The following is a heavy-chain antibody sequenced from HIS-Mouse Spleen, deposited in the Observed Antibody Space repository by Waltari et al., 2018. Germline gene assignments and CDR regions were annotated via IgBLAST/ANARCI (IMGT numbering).Heavy chain of an antibody. D-gene: IGHD3-22*01. Sequence: QLQLQESGPGLVKPSETLSLTCTVSGGSISSSSYYCGWIRQPPGKGLEWIGSIYYRGGTAYNPSLKRRVTISVDTSKNPFSLKLSSVTAADTAVYYCARSLKEYYYDSSGYRVDYWGQGTLVTVSS. V-gene: IGHV4-39*07. CDR2: IYYRGGT. CDR1: GGSISSSSYY. J-gene: IGHJ4*02. CDR3: ARSLKEYYYDSSGYRVDY.